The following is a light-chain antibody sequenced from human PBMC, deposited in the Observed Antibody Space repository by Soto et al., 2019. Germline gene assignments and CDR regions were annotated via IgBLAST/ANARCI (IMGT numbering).Light chain of an antibody. CDR2: GAS. J-gene: IGKJ1*01. CDR3: QHYNNWPPWT. Sequence: EIVMTQSPATLSVSPGERATLSCRASQSISSNLAWYQQKPGQAPRLLIYGASTRATGIPARFGGSGSGTEFNLSIRSLESEDFAGYYCQHYNNWPPWTFGQGTKVDIK. CDR1: QSISSN. V-gene: IGKV3-15*01.